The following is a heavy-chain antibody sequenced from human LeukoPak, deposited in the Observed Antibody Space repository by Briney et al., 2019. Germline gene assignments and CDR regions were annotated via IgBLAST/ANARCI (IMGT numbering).Heavy chain of an antibody. Sequence: SETLSLTCTVSGGFISSSSYYWGWIRQPPGKGLEWIGSIYYSGSTYYNPSLKSRVTISVDTSKNQFSLKLSSVTAADTAVYYCARRKNLVGATDYWGQGTLVTVSS. D-gene: IGHD1-26*01. J-gene: IGHJ4*02. CDR1: GGFISSSSYY. V-gene: IGHV4-39*01. CDR2: IYYSGST. CDR3: ARRKNLVGATDY.